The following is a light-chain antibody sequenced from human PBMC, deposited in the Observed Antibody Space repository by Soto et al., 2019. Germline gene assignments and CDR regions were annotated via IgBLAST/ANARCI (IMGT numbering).Light chain of an antibody. J-gene: IGKJ3*01. Sequence: DIQMTQSPSTLSASVGDRVTITCRASQSISNWLAWYQQKAGEAPKVLIYKASTLESGVPSRFSGDGSGTEFTLTIISLQPDDFATYYCQQYSNYPFTFGPGTKVDVK. CDR1: QSISNW. V-gene: IGKV1-5*03. CDR2: KAS. CDR3: QQYSNYPFT.